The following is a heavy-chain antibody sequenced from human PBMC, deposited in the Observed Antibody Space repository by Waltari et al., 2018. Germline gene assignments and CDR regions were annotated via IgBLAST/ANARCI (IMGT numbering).Heavy chain of an antibody. CDR3: VRPPHCRGNTCTAL. CDR1: GASVKSTSYY. J-gene: IGHJ4*02. D-gene: IGHD3-10*01. Sequence: QVYLQESGPGLVKPSESLSLTCTVSGASVKSTSYYWGWIRQPPGKGLEWVGSIYNSGTSYYNPSLKSRVTISVDASDKQCYLTLTSVTAADTAVYFCVRPPHCRGNTCTALWGQGALVTVSS. CDR2: IYNSGTS. V-gene: IGHV4-39*01.